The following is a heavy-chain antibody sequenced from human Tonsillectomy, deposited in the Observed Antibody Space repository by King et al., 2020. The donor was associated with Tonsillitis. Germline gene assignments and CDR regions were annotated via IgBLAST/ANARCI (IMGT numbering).Heavy chain of an antibody. D-gene: IGHD3-22*01. V-gene: IGHV3-7*01. CDR2: IKQDGSET. Sequence: EVQLVESGGGLVQPGGSLRVSCAASGFTFGSYWMSWVRQAPGEGLEWVANIKQDGSETYYLDSVEGPFTVSRDKAKKSLYLQMDSLGAEDTAVYYCAREFRVVIGTKYYFYYMDVWGKGTTVTVSS. CDR3: AREFRVVIGTKYYFYYMDV. J-gene: IGHJ6*03. CDR1: GFTFGSYW.